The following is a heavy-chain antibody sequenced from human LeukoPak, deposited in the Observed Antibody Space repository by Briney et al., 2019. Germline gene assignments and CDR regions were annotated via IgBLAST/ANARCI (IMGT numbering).Heavy chain of an antibody. J-gene: IGHJ4*02. CDR3: AKSGYYGSGSFFDY. D-gene: IGHD3-10*01. Sequence: PSETLSLTCTVSGGSISSSSYYWGWIRQPPGKGLEWIGSIYYSGSTYYNPSLKSRVTISVDTSKNQFSLKLSSVTAADTAVYYCAKSGYYGSGSFFDYWGQGTLVTVSS. CDR1: GGSISSSSYY. V-gene: IGHV4-39*01. CDR2: IYYSGST.